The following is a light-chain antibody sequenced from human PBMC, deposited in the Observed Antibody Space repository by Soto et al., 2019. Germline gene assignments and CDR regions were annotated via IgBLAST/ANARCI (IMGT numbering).Light chain of an antibody. J-gene: IGLJ3*02. CDR1: GSDIGTYNF. V-gene: IGLV2-14*01. CDR2: EVA. Sequence: QSALTRPASVSGSPGQSITISCSGSGSDIGTYNFVSWYQHHPGRAPKLIISEVANRPSGVSDRFSGSKSGSLASLTISGLQADDEAVYYCSSYTNTGTLVVFGVGTKLTVL. CDR3: SSYTNTGTLVV.